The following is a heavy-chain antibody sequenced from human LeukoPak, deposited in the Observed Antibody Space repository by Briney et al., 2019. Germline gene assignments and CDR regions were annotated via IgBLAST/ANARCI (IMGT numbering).Heavy chain of an antibody. Sequence: GASVKVSCKASGYTFTAYYMHWVRQAPGQGLEWMGWINPHSGGTNYAQKFQGRVTMTRDTTVSTAYMELSSLRSEDTAVYYCARRSLGYKMSHPHFDYWGQGTLVTVSS. CDR3: ARRSLGYKMSHPHFDY. CDR2: INPHSGGT. V-gene: IGHV1-2*02. J-gene: IGHJ4*02. D-gene: IGHD2-15*01. CDR1: GYTFTAYY.